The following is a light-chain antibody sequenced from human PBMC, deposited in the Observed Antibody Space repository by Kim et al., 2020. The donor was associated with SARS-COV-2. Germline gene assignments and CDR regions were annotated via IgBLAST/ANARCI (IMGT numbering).Light chain of an antibody. Sequence: DIVMTQSPDSLAVSLGERATINCKSSQSVLYSSNNKNYLAWYQQKPGQPPKLLIYWASTRESGVPDRFSGSGSGTDFTLTISNLQAADVAVYYCQQYYSTPHTFGQGTKLEIK. J-gene: IGKJ2*01. CDR2: WAS. V-gene: IGKV4-1*01. CDR1: QSVLYSSNNKNY. CDR3: QQYYSTPHT.